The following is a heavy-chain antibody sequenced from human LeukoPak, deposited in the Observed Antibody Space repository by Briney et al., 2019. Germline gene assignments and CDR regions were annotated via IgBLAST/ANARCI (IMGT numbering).Heavy chain of an antibody. J-gene: IGHJ4*02. CDR3: AKDWDSSSSEDYFDY. CDR1: GFTFSSYA. Sequence: GRSLRLSCAASGFTFSSYAMHWVRQAPGKGLEWVAVISYDGSNKYYADSVKGRFTISRDNSKNTLYLQMNSLRAEDTAVYYCAKDWDSSSSEDYFDYWGQGTLVTVSS. CDR2: ISYDGSNK. D-gene: IGHD6-6*01. V-gene: IGHV3-30-3*01.